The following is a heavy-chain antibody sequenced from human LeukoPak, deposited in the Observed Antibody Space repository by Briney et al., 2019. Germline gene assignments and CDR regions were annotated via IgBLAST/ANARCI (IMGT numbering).Heavy chain of an antibody. CDR3: ARDGRIVVVVPAAAEGPYYYGMDV. Sequence: ASVKVSCKASGGTFSSYAISWVRQAPGQGLEWMGWISAYNGNTNYAQKLQGRVTMTTDTSTSTAYMELRSLRSDDTAVYYCARDGRIVVVVPAAAEGPYYYGMDVWGQGTTVTVSS. CDR1: GGTFSSYA. V-gene: IGHV1-18*01. J-gene: IGHJ6*02. CDR2: ISAYNGNT. D-gene: IGHD2-2*01.